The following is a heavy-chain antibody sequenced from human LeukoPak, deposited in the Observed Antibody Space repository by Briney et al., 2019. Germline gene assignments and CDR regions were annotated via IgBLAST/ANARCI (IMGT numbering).Heavy chain of an antibody. Sequence: GASVKVSCKASGYTFCGYFIHWVRQAPGQGLEWMGWINPLSGETNYTQKFEARVTMTRDTSITTAYMELTSLRFDDTAIYYCARIASDWGSKYWYFDLWGRGTLVTVSS. CDR2: INPLSGET. J-gene: IGHJ2*01. CDR3: ARIASDWGSKYWYFDL. V-gene: IGHV1-2*02. D-gene: IGHD2-21*01. CDR1: GYTFCGYF.